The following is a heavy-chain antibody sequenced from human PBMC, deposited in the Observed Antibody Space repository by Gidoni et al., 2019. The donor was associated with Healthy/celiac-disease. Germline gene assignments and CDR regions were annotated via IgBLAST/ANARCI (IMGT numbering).Heavy chain of an antibody. CDR1: GGTFSSYA. CDR2: IIPIFGKA. J-gene: IGHJ6*02. CDR3: ARSKGLVPAAYYYYYGMDV. Sequence: QVQLVQSGAEVKKPGSSVKVSCKASGGTFSSYAISWVRQDPGQGLEWMGGIIPIFGKANYAQKCQVRVTITADESTSTAYMELSSLRSEDTAVYYCARSKGLVPAAYYYYYGMDVWGQGTTVTVSS. D-gene: IGHD2-2*01. V-gene: IGHV1-69*01.